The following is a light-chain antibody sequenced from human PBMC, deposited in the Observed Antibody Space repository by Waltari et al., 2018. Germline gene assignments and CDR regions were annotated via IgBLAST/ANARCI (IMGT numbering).Light chain of an antibody. Sequence: QSVLTQPPSVSGAPGQRVTIPCTGTTSNIGAGYAVYWYQQLPGTVPKLLIFVNSNRPSGVPDRFSGSKSGTSASLVITGLQAEDEADYYCQSYDSSLSGKVFGGGTKLTVL. CDR1: TSNIGAGYA. V-gene: IGLV1-40*01. CDR2: VNS. J-gene: IGLJ2*01. CDR3: QSYDSSLSGKV.